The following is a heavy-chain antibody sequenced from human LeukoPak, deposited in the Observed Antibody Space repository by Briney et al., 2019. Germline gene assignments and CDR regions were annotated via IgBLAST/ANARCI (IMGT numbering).Heavy chain of an antibody. CDR1: GGTFSSYA. Sequence: ASVKVSCKASGGTFSSYAISWVRQAPGQGLEWMGRIIAIFGTANYAQKFQGRVTITTVKSTSTAYMELSSLRSEDTAVYYCAKAGLYDYVWGSYRQKWFDPWGQGTLVTVSS. CDR3: AKAGLYDYVWGSYRQKWFDP. V-gene: IGHV1-69*05. CDR2: IIAIFGTA. D-gene: IGHD3-16*02. J-gene: IGHJ5*02.